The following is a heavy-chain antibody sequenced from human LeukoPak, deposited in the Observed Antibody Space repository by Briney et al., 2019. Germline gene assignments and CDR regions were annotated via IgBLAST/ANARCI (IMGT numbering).Heavy chain of an antibody. Sequence: PVASVKVSCKASGYTFTSYYLHWVRQAPGQGLEWMGTINLSGDRTSYAQKIRGRVTMTRDTSTSTVYMELSSLTSEDTAVYYCARDIGSGYYNFDYWGQGTLVTVSS. CDR3: ARDIGSGYYNFDY. J-gene: IGHJ4*02. CDR2: INLSGDRT. D-gene: IGHD5-12*01. CDR1: GYTFTSYY. V-gene: IGHV1-46*01.